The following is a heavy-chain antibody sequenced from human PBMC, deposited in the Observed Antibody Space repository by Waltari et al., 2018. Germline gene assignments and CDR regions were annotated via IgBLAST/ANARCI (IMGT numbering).Heavy chain of an antibody. V-gene: IGHV3-9*01. D-gene: IGHD6-19*01. CDR1: GFTMDDSA. Sequence: EVQLVESGGDFVQPGRSLRLSCVASGFTMDDSAMHWVRQVPGKGLEWVSGISWNSVRTAYADSVKGRFTISRDNAKNSLFLEMNSLRVEDTAFYYCASVIALAGARPAYWGQGTLVTVSS. CDR2: ISWNSVRT. CDR3: ASVIALAGARPAY. J-gene: IGHJ4*02.